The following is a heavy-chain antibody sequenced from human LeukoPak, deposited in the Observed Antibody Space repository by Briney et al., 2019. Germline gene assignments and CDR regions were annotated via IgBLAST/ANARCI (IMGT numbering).Heavy chain of an antibody. CDR1: GGSISTYY. Sequence: SETLSLTCTVSGGSISTYYWSWIRQPPGKGLEWIAYIDYRGSTTYNPSLRSQVTISVDTSRNQFSLKLSSVTAADTAVYYCARSRSGYSYNHAAFEIWGQGTMVTVSS. CDR3: ARSRSGYSYNHAAFEI. J-gene: IGHJ3*02. CDR2: IDYRGST. D-gene: IGHD5-12*01. V-gene: IGHV4-59*01.